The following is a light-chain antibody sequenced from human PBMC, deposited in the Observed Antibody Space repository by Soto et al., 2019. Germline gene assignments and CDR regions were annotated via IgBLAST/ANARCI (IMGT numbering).Light chain of an antibody. CDR2: EVS. J-gene: IGLJ7*01. CDR3: CSYASTSTLL. Sequence: QAVLTQPASVSGSPGQSITISCTGTSSDVGSYNLVSWYQRHPDKDPKLMIYEVSKRPSGVSDRFSGSKSGNTASLTISGLQAEDEADYYCCSYASTSTLLFGGGTQLTVL. CDR1: SSDVGSYNL. V-gene: IGLV2-23*02.